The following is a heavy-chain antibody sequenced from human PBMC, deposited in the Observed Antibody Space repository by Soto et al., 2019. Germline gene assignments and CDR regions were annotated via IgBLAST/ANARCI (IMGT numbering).Heavy chain of an antibody. CDR3: ATVYYDSSGYYHPFDY. Sequence: ASVKVSCKASGYTFTSYGISWVRQAPGKGLEWMGGFDPEDGETIYAQKFQGRVTMTEDTSTDTAYMELSSLRSEDTAVYYCATVYYDSSGYYHPFDYWGQGTLVTVSS. CDR1: GYTFTSYG. D-gene: IGHD3-22*01. V-gene: IGHV1-24*01. J-gene: IGHJ4*02. CDR2: FDPEDGET.